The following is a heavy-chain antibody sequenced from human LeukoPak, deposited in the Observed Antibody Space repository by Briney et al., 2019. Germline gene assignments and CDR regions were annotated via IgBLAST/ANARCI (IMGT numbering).Heavy chain of an antibody. Sequence: SETLSLTCTVSGGSISSNYWSWIRQPPGKGLEWIGYIHYSGATNYNPSLKSRVTISADTSKNQFSLKLSSVTAADTAMYYCARDAAGFNSSWEFDYWGRETWSPSPQ. D-gene: IGHD6-13*01. CDR2: IHYSGAT. CDR1: GGSISSNY. J-gene: IGHJ4*02. V-gene: IGHV4-59*01. CDR3: ARDAAGFNSSWEFDY.